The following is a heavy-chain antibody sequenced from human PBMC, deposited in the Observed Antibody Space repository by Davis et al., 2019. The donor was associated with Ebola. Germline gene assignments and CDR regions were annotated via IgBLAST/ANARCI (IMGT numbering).Heavy chain of an antibody. D-gene: IGHD2-15*01. CDR3: ARLGYCSGGSCTNWFEP. CDR2: IYPGDSDT. V-gene: IGHV5-51*01. J-gene: IGHJ5*02. CDR1: GYSFTSYW. Sequence: PGGSLRLSCKGSGYSFTSYWIAWVRQMPGKGLEWMRIIYPGDSDTRYSPSFQGQVTISADKSISTAYLQCSRLKASDTAMFYCARLGYCSGGSCTNWFEPWGQGTLVTVSS.